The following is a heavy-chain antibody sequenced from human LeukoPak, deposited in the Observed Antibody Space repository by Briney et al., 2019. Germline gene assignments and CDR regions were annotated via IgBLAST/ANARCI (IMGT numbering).Heavy chain of an antibody. CDR3: ARDRLGATYYFDY. Sequence: EAGGSLRLSCAASGFTFSSYGMHWVRQAPGKGLEWVAFIRYDGSNKYYADSVKGRFTISRDNAKNSLYLQMNSLRAEDTAVYYCARDRLGATYYFDYWGQGTLVTVSS. J-gene: IGHJ4*02. CDR2: IRYDGSNK. V-gene: IGHV3-30*02. D-gene: IGHD1-26*01. CDR1: GFTFSSYG.